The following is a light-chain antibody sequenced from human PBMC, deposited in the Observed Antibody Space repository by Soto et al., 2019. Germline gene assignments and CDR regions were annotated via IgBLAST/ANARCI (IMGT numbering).Light chain of an antibody. CDR2: AAS. V-gene: IGKV1-27*01. Sequence: DTQMTQSPSSLSASVGDRVTITCRASQGISNYLAWYQQKPGKVPTLLIYAASTWQSGGPSRFSGSGSGTDFTRTISSLQPEDVATYCCQKYNSAPWTFGQGTKVEIK. J-gene: IGKJ1*01. CDR1: QGISNY. CDR3: QKYNSAPWT.